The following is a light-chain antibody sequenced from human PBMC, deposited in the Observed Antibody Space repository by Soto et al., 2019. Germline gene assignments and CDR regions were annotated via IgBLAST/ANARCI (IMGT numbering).Light chain of an antibody. J-gene: IGLJ3*02. CDR1: NSNIGAGYD. CDR2: GNS. CDR3: QSYDSSLSGWV. V-gene: IGLV1-40*01. Sequence: QSVLTQPPSVSGAPGQRVTISCTGSNSNIGAGYDVHWYQQFPGTAPKLLIYGNSNQPSGVPDRFSGSKSDTSGSLAITGLQADDEANYYCQSYDSSLSGWVFGGGTKLTVL.